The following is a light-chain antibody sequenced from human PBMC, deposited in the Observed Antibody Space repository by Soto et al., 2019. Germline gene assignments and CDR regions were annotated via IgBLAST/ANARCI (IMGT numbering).Light chain of an antibody. CDR2: TAS. Sequence: DIQMTQSPSSLSASIGDRVTITYRASETINKYLNWYQQKPGKPPKLLIYTASTLPSGVPSRFSGSGSGTEFTLTISSLQPDDFATYYCQQYNSYPITFGQGTRLEIK. CDR1: ETINKY. CDR3: QQYNSYPIT. V-gene: IGKV1-16*01. J-gene: IGKJ5*01.